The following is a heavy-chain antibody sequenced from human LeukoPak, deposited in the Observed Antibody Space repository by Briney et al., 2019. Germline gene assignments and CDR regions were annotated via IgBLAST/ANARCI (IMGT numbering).Heavy chain of an antibody. V-gene: IGHV3-13*04. CDR1: GFTFSSYD. Sequence: GGSLRLSCAASGFTFSSYDMHWVRQATGKGLEWVSAIGTAGDTYYPGSVKGRFTISRENAKNSLYLQMNSLRAGDTAVYYCARASTHYGMDVWGQGTTATVSS. CDR2: IGTAGDT. D-gene: IGHD2-2*01. CDR3: ARASTHYGMDV. J-gene: IGHJ6*02.